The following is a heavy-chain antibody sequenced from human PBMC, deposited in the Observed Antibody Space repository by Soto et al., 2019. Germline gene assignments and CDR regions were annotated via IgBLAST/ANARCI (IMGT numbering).Heavy chain of an antibody. Sequence: ASVKVSCKASGGTFSSYAISWVRQAPGQGLEWMGGIIPIFGTANYAQKFQGRVTITADESTSTAYMELSSLRSEDTAVYYCARGADVVVVAATFDYWGQGTLVTVSS. CDR1: GGTFSSYA. J-gene: IGHJ4*02. D-gene: IGHD2-15*01. CDR2: IIPIFGTA. CDR3: ARGADVVVVAATFDY. V-gene: IGHV1-69*13.